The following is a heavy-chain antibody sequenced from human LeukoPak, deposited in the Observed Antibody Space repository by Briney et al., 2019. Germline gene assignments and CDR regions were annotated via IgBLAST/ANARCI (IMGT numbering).Heavy chain of an antibody. V-gene: IGHV1-24*01. J-gene: IGHJ4*02. D-gene: IGHD1-26*01. CDR3: ATATLIVGATENDY. CDR1: GYTLTELS. CDR2: FDPEDGET. Sequence: ASVKVSCKVSGYTLTELSMHWVRQAPGKGLEWMGGFDPEDGETIYAQKFQGRVTMTEDTSTDTAYMELSSLRSEDTAVYYCATATLIVGATENDYWGQGTLVTVSS.